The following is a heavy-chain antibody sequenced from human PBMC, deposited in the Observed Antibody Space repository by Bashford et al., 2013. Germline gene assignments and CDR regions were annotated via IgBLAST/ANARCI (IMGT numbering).Heavy chain of an antibody. D-gene: IGHD5-18*01. CDR3: ARDRRVGYTYGADY. J-gene: IGHJ4*02. CDR2: IFYSGST. V-gene: IGHV4-59*01. CDR1: GDSMSNYY. Sequence: SETLSLTCTVSGDSMSNYYWSWIRQPPGKGLEWIACIFYSGSTNYNPSLKSRVTISVDTSKNQFSLKLSSVTAADTAVYYCARDRRVGYTYGADYWGQGTLVTVSS.